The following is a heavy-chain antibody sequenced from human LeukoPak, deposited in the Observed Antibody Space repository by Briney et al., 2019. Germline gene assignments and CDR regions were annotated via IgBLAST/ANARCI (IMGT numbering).Heavy chain of an antibody. D-gene: IGHD3-3*01. CDR1: GYTFTNYG. CDR3: ARDRPPGRGYYPVSPFDF. J-gene: IGHJ4*02. V-gene: IGHV1-18*01. CDR2: ISTYNGNT. Sequence: ASVKVSCKASGYTFTNYGISWVRQAPGQGLEWMGWISTYNGNTNYAQNLQDRATMTTDTSTSTASMELRSLRSDDTAMYYCARDRPPGRGYYPVSPFDFWGQGTLVIVSS.